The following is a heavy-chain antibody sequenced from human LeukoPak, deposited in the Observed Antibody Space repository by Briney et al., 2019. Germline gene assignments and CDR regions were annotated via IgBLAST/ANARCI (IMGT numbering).Heavy chain of an antibody. CDR1: GGSFSGYY. V-gene: IGHV4-34*01. J-gene: IGHJ4*02. Sequence: PSETLSLTCAVYGGSFSGYYWSWIRQPPGKGLEWIGEINHSGSTNYNPSLKSRVTISVDTSKNQSSLKLSSVTAADAAVYYCARGWGVVVVPAGFDYWGQGTLVTVSS. D-gene: IGHD2-2*01. CDR2: INHSGST. CDR3: ARGWGVVVVPAGFDY.